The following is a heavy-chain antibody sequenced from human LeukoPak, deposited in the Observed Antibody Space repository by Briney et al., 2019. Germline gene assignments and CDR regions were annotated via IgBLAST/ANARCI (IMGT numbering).Heavy chain of an antibody. Sequence: GGSLRLSCAASGFTFDDYGTSWVRQAPGKGLEWVSGINWNGGSTGYADSVKGRFTISRDNAKNSLYLQMNSLRAEDTALYHCARDRSSSLDMDVWGKGTTVTISS. V-gene: IGHV3-20*01. CDR2: INWNGGST. CDR3: ARDRSSSLDMDV. D-gene: IGHD6-13*01. CDR1: GFTFDDYG. J-gene: IGHJ6*03.